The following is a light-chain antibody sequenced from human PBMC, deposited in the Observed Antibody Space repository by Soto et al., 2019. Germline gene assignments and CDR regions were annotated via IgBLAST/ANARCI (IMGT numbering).Light chain of an antibody. J-gene: IGKJ1*01. Sequence: DIQMTQSPSTLSASVGDRFTITFLASQSMSRCLAWEQRKTWKAPELRIYDASSLQTGVLSRFSGSGSGTDFSLTISSLQPEEFATYYCQQNYSTPPWTFGQGTKVDIK. CDR3: QQNYSTPPWT. CDR1: QSMSRC. CDR2: DAS. V-gene: IGKV1-39*01.